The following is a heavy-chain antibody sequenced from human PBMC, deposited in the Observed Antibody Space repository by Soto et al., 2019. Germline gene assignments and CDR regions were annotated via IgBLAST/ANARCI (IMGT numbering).Heavy chain of an antibody. J-gene: IGHJ4*02. Sequence: ASVKVSCKASGGTFSSYAINWVRQAPGKGLEWMGGIIPIFGTANYAQKFQGRVTITADKSTSTAYMELSSLRSEDAAVYFCAGWRERSSSSHFDYWGQGTLVTVSS. CDR3: AGWRERSSSSHFDY. V-gene: IGHV1-69*06. CDR2: IIPIFGTA. CDR1: GGTFSSYA. D-gene: IGHD6-6*01.